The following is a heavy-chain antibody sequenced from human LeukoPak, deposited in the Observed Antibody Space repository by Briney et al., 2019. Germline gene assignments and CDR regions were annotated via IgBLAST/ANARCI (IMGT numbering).Heavy chain of an antibody. Sequence: PGVSLRLSCAASGFTFSSYAMSWVSQAPGKGLEWVSAISGSGGSTYYADSVKGRFTISRDNSKNTLYLQMNSLRAEDTAVYYCAKVGFGELPQERIDYWGQGTLVTVSS. V-gene: IGHV3-23*01. CDR3: AKVGFGELPQERIDY. J-gene: IGHJ4*02. D-gene: IGHD3-10*01. CDR1: GFTFSSYA. CDR2: ISGSGGST.